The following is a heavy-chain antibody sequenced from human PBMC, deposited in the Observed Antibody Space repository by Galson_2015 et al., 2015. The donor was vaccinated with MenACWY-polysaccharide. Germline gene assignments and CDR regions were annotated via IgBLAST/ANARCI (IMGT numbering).Heavy chain of an antibody. D-gene: IGHD3-22*01. J-gene: IGHJ3*02. CDR1: GASITTGLYY. V-gene: IGHV4-39*07. Sequence: ETLFLTCSVSGASITTGLYYLGWLRQLPGKGLEWIGSIFYNGNTYYNPSLESRAAVSADTSKSRFFLRLTSMTAADTAVYFCARAAHYEPFNIWGQGTLVTVSS. CDR3: ARAAHYEPFNI. CDR2: IFYNGNT.